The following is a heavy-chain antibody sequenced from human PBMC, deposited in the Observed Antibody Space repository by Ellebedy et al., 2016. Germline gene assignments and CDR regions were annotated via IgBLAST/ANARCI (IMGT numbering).Heavy chain of an antibody. V-gene: IGHV4-59*01. D-gene: IGHD3-10*01. CDR3: ARGPRGGNYGSGSYGPFDY. CDR2: IYYSGST. CDR1: GGSISSYY. J-gene: IGHJ4*02. Sequence: SETLSLTCTVSGGSISSYYWSWIRQHPGKGLEWIGYIYYSGSTNYNPSLKSRVTISVDTSKNQFSLKLSSVTAADTAVYYCARGPRGGNYGSGSYGPFDYWGQGTLVTVSS.